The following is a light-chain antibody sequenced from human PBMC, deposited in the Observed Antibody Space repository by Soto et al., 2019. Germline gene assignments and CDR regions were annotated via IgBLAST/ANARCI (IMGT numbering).Light chain of an antibody. CDR1: QAISSL. J-gene: IGKJ4*01. V-gene: IGKV1-12*01. Sequence: DIQMTQSPSSVSASVGDRVTITCRASQAISSLLAWYQHKPGKAPNLLIHTASSLQSGVPSRFSGSGSGTISPPPISRLPPEDFATNYGKRPKSSPLPSGGGTKVEIK. CDR3: KRPKSSPLP. CDR2: TAS.